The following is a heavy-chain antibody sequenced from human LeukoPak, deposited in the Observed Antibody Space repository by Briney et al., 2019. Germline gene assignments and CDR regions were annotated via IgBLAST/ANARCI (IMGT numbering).Heavy chain of an antibody. CDR3: TKGGTSWYGGWFDL. Sequence: PGGSLRLSCAASAFTFTTCAMNWVRQAPGKGLEWISAISGTSDSTYHADSVKGRFTISRDRSKNTLYLQMNSLRAEDTAVYYCTKGGTSWYGGWFDLWGQGTLVTVSS. J-gene: IGHJ5*02. CDR2: ISGTSDST. CDR1: AFTFTTCA. V-gene: IGHV3-23*01. D-gene: IGHD6-13*01.